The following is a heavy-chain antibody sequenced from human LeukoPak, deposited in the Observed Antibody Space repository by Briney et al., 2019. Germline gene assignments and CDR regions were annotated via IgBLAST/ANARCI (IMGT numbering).Heavy chain of an antibody. Sequence: ASVKVSCKTSGGTFSSYGISWVRQAPGQGLEWMGGIIPIFGTANYAQKFQGRVTITADKSTTTAHMELSSLRSEDTAVYYCARTTAGTIPLDYWGQGTLVTVSS. CDR3: ARTTAGTIPLDY. D-gene: IGHD6-13*01. J-gene: IGHJ4*02. CDR1: GGTFSSYG. V-gene: IGHV1-69*06. CDR2: IIPIFGTA.